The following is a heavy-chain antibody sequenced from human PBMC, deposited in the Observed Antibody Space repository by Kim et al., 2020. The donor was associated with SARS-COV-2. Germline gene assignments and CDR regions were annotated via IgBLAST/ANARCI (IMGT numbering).Heavy chain of an antibody. Sequence: SVKVSCKASGGTFSSYAISWVRQAPGQGLEWMGGIIPIFGTANYAQKFQGRVTITADESTSTAYMELSSLRSEDTAVYYCARSYYDILTGYYNTNYFDYWGQGTLVTVSS. D-gene: IGHD3-9*01. CDR3: ARSYYDILTGYYNTNYFDY. CDR2: IIPIFGTA. V-gene: IGHV1-69*13. J-gene: IGHJ4*02. CDR1: GGTFSSYA.